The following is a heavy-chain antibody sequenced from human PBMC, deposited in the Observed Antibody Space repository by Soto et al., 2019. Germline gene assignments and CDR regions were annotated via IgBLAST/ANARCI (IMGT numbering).Heavy chain of an antibody. CDR1: GYSFTSYW. D-gene: IGHD1-26*01. CDR3: ARGAPVGQTNYFYGMDV. J-gene: IGHJ6*02. CDR2: IDPSDSYT. Sequence: PGESLKISCKGSGYSFTSYWISWVRQMPGKGLEWMGRIDPSDSYTNYSPSFQGHVTISADKSISTAYLQWSSLKASDTAVYYCARGAPVGQTNYFYGMDVWGQGTTVTVSS. V-gene: IGHV5-10-1*01.